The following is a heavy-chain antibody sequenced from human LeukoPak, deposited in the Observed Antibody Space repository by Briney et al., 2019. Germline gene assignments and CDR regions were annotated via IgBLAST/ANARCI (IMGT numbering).Heavy chain of an antibody. D-gene: IGHD3-3*01. V-gene: IGHV3-64*01. CDR1: GFTFSTYA. CDR2: ISSNGVST. Sequence: GGSLRLSCAASGFTFSTYAMHWVRQAPGKGREYVSAISSNGVSTYYANSVKGRLTISRDNSKNTLYLQMGSLRADDMAVYYCARGRYDFWSGYSNDNWGQGTLVTVSS. J-gene: IGHJ4*02. CDR3: ARGRYDFWSGYSNDN.